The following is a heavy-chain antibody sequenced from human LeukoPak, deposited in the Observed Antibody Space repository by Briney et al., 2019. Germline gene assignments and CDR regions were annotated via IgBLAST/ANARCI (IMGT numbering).Heavy chain of an antibody. J-gene: IGHJ6*03. D-gene: IGHD1-1*01. Sequence: PSETLSLTCTVSGASISSSSYYWGWIRQPPGKGLEWIGSIYYSGSTYYNPSLKSRVTISVDTSKNQFSLKLSSVTAADTAVYYCARVSWFPGTSYYYMDVWGKGTTVTISS. CDR2: IYYSGST. CDR1: GASISSSSYY. V-gene: IGHV4-39*07. CDR3: ARVSWFPGTSYYYMDV.